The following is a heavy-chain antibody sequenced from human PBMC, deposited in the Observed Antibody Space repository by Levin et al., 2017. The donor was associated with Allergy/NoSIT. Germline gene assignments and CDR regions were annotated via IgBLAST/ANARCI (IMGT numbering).Heavy chain of an antibody. CDR1: GGSFSGYY. V-gene: IGHV4-34*01. CDR2: INHSGST. D-gene: IGHD2-2*01. Sequence: PSETLSLTCAVYGGSFSGYYWSWIRQPPGKGLEWIGEINHSGSTNYNPSLKSRVTVSVDTSKNLFSLKLSSVTAADTAVYYCARIVYCSTTSCSRNAFDIWGQGTMVTVSS. J-gene: IGHJ3*02. CDR3: ARIVYCSTTSCSRNAFDI.